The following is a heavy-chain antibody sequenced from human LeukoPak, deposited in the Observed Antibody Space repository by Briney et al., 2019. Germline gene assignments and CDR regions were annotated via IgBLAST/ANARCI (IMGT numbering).Heavy chain of an antibody. CDR3: ARHRYSSGWYGDY. CDR2: IYYSGST. V-gene: IGHV4-39*01. Sequence: SETLSLTCSVSGGSINNYYWGWIRQPPGKGLEWIGSIYYSGSTYYNPSLKSRVTISVDTSKNQFSLKLSSVTAADTAVYYCARHRYSSGWYGDYWGQGTLVTVSS. CDR1: GGSINNYY. D-gene: IGHD6-19*01. J-gene: IGHJ4*02.